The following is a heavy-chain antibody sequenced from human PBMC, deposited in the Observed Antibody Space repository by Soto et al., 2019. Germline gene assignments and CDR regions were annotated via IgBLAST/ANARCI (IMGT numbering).Heavy chain of an antibody. Sequence: GGSLRLSCVASGFTFMSNAISWVRQAPGKGLEWVSAISGDGADTYYADSVRGRFTISRDNSKNTLSLQMNSLRDEDTALYYCVKDFRCADWGQGTRVTVSS. CDR1: GFTFMSNA. CDR2: ISGDGADT. J-gene: IGHJ4*02. D-gene: IGHD2-8*01. V-gene: IGHV3-23*01. CDR3: VKDFRCAD.